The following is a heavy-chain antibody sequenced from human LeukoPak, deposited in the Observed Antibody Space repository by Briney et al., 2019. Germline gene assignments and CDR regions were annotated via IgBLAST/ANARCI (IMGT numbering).Heavy chain of an antibody. CDR2: INPNSGGT. V-gene: IGHV1-2*02. CDR3: ARGIVVVPAGGWFDP. J-gene: IGHJ5*02. D-gene: IGHD2-2*01. Sequence: ASVKVSCKASGYTFTGYYMHWVRQAPGQGLERLGWINPNSGGTNYTQKFQSRVTMTRDTSISTAYMALSRLRSDATAVYYWARGIVVVPAGGWFDPWGQGTLVTVSS. CDR1: GYTFTGYY.